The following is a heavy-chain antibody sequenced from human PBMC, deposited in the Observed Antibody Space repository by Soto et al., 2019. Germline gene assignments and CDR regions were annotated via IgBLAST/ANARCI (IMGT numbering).Heavy chain of an antibody. CDR1: GFTFSSYA. Sequence: PGGSLRLSCASSGFTFSSYAMSWVRQAPGKGLEWVSAISGSGGSTYYADSVKGRFTISRDNSKNTLYLQMNSLRAEDTAVYYCAKEGIAAADRTYFDYWGKGNLVTVPA. V-gene: IGHV3-23*01. D-gene: IGHD6-13*01. CDR2: ISGSGGST. J-gene: IGHJ4*02. CDR3: AKEGIAAADRTYFDY.